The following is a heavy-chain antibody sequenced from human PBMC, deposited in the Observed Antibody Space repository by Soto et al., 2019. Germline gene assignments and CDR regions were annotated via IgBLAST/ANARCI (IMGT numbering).Heavy chain of an antibody. V-gene: IGHV3-30-3*01. CDR2: ISYDGSNK. Sequence: GGSLRLSCAASGFTFSSYAMHWVRQAPGKGLEWVAVISYDGSNKYYADSVKGRFTISRDNSKNTLYLQMNSLRAEDTAVYYCAGLRYFDWLLGPNFDYWGQGTLVTVSS. CDR1: GFTFSSYA. D-gene: IGHD3-9*01. J-gene: IGHJ4*02. CDR3: AGLRYFDWLLGPNFDY.